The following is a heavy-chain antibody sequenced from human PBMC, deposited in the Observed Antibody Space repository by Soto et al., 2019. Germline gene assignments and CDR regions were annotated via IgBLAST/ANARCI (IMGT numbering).Heavy chain of an antibody. V-gene: IGHV3-11*01. D-gene: IGHD2-21*01. CDR2: ISSGGGTI. CDR1: GFTFSDSY. Sequence: QMQMVDSGGGLVKPGGSLRLSCAASGFTFSDSYMSWIRQAPGKGQEWVSYISSGGGTIYYAGSVKGRFTISRDNAKNSLYLQMNGLRAEDTAVYYCARSGFVVANYYYYYIDVWGKGTTVTVSS. J-gene: IGHJ6*03. CDR3: ARSGFVVANYYYYYIDV.